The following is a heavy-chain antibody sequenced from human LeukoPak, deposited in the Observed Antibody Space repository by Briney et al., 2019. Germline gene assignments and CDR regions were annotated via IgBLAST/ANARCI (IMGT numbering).Heavy chain of an antibody. Sequence: GASVKVSSKVSGYTLTELSMHWVRQAPGKGLEWMGGFDPEDGETIYAQKFQGRVTMTEDTSTDTAYMELSSLRSEDTAVYYCATDSYYYGSGSYYNPVYWGQGTLVTVSS. J-gene: IGHJ4*02. CDR2: FDPEDGET. D-gene: IGHD3-10*01. CDR1: GYTLTELS. CDR3: ATDSYYYGSGSYYNPVY. V-gene: IGHV1-24*01.